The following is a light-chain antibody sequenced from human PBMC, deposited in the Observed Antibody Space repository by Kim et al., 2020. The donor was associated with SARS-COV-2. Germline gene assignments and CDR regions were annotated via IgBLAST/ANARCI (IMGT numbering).Light chain of an antibody. CDR1: SSDVGGYND. CDR3: SSYTSSSKGV. CDR2: EVS. J-gene: IGLJ3*02. V-gene: IGLV2-14*01. Sequence: GLWITIPSTRTSSDVGGYNDGSWYQQHPGKAPILMYDEVSNRPSGVSSCFSGSKSGNTASLTISGLQAEDEADYYCSSYTSSSKGVFGGGTKLTVL.